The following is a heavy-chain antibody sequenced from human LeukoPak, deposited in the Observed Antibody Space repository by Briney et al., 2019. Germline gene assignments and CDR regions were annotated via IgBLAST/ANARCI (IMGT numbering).Heavy chain of an antibody. CDR1: GFVFSYYY. Sequence: GGSLRLSCAASGFVFSYYYMSWIRQAPGKGLEWISYITSNGITMYYADSVKGRFTISRDNAKNPLYRQMNSLRAEDSAVYYRARDRGYWRGWDAFDLWGQGTMVTVSS. J-gene: IGHJ3*01. D-gene: IGHD3-22*01. CDR3: ARDRGYWRGWDAFDL. CDR2: ITSNGITM. V-gene: IGHV3-11*01.